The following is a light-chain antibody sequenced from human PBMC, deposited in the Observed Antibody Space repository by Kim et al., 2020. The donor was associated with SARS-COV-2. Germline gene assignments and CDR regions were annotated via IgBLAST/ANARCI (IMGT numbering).Light chain of an antibody. V-gene: IGLV3-25*03. J-gene: IGLJ2*01. CDR2: KDS. Sequence: PGQTARITCSGDALPKQYAYWYQQKPGQAPVLVIYKDSERPSGIPVRFSGSSSGTTVTLTISGVQAEDEADYYCQSVDSSGTYVVFGGGTQLTVL. CDR1: ALPKQY. CDR3: QSVDSSGTYVV.